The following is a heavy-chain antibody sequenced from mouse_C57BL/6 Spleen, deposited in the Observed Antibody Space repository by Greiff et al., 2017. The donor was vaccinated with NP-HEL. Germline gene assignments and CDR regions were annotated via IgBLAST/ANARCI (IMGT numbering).Heavy chain of an antibody. V-gene: IGHV1-64*01. CDR3: VRGNWDDPFAY. J-gene: IGHJ3*01. CDR2: IHPNSGST. CDR1: GYTFTSYW. D-gene: IGHD4-1*01. Sequence: QVQLKQPGAELVKPGASVKLSCKASGYTFTSYWMHWVKQRPGQGLEWIGMIHPNSGSTNYNEKFKSKATLTVDKSSSTAYMQLSSLTSEDSAVYYCVRGNWDDPFAYWGQGTLVTVSA.